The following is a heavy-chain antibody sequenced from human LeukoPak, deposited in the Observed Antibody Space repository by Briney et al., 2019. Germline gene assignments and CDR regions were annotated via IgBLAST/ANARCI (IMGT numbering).Heavy chain of an antibody. CDR2: IKQDGSEK. CDR3: ASTYCTNGVCYDY. D-gene: IGHD2-8*01. CDR1: GFTFSSYW. V-gene: IGHV3-7*01. Sequence: GGSLRLSCAASGFTFSSYWKSWVRQAPGKGLEWVANIKQDGSEKYYVDSVKGRFTISRDNAKNSLYLQMNSLRAEDTAVYYCASTYCTNGVCYDYWGQGTLVTVSS. J-gene: IGHJ4*02.